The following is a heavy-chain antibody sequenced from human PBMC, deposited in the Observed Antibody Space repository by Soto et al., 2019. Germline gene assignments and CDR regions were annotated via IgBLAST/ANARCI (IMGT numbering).Heavy chain of an antibody. CDR3: ARDPSKSGWYSIFDY. V-gene: IGHV3-30-3*01. CDR2: LSSDGNNK. J-gene: IGHJ4*02. Sequence: GGPLSLSCAAAGVTCIDYGMRWVRQAPGEGLEWVAVLSSDGNNKYYADSVKGRFTISRDNSKNTLYLQMNSLRSEDTAVYYCARDPSKSGWYSIFDYWGQGTLVTVSS. D-gene: IGHD6-19*01. CDR1: GVTCIDYG.